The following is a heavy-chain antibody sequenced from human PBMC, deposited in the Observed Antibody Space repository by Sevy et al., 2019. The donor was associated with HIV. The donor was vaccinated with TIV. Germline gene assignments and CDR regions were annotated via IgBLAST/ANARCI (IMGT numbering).Heavy chain of an antibody. CDR2: IKSKSDGGTR. CDR3: SAGVGMSDFDY. D-gene: IGHD1-26*01. Sequence: GGSLRLSCAASGFTFSNAWMSWVRQAPGKGLEWVGRIKSKSDGGTRDFAAPAKGRFIISRDDPKSMLYLQMSSLKTEDTALYYCSAGVGMSDFDYWGRGTQVTVSS. V-gene: IGHV3-15*01. J-gene: IGHJ4*02. CDR1: GFTFSNAW.